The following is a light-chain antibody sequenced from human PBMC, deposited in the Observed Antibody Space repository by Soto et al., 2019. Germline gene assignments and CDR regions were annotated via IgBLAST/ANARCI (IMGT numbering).Light chain of an antibody. J-gene: IGKJ1*01. Sequence: AIQMTQSPTSLSASVGDRVIITCRASQDISKDLGWYQQKPGKAPKFLIYSATSTQSGVPSTFSGSGFGTDFTLTISSLQPEDFATYYCLQDHDYPRTFGQGTKEEF. V-gene: IGKV1-6*01. CDR2: SAT. CDR3: LQDHDYPRT. CDR1: QDISKD.